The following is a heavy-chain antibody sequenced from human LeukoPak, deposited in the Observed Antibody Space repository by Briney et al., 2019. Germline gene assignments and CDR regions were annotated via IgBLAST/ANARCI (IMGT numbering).Heavy chain of an antibody. J-gene: IGHJ6*03. CDR2: IYYSGST. CDR3: ARLRDSYYNYMDV. Sequence: SETLSLTCTVSGGSISSSSYYWGWIRQPPGKGLEWIGSIYYSGSTYYNPSLKSRVTISVDTSKNQFSLKLSSVTAADTAVYYCARLRDSYYNYMDVWGKGTTVTISS. V-gene: IGHV4-39*01. CDR1: GGSISSSSYY.